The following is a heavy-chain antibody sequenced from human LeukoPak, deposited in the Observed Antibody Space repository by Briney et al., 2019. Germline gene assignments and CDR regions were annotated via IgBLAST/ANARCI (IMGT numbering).Heavy chain of an antibody. CDR3: ARDRYNWNGEDY. D-gene: IGHD1-20*01. V-gene: IGHV4-34*01. J-gene: IGHJ4*02. CDR2: INHSGST. Sequence: SETLSLTCAVYGGCFSGYYWSWIRQPPGKGLEWIGEINHSGSTNYNPSLKSRVTISVVTSKNQFSLKLSSVTAADTAVYYCARDRYNWNGEDYWGQGTLVTVSS. CDR1: GGCFSGYY.